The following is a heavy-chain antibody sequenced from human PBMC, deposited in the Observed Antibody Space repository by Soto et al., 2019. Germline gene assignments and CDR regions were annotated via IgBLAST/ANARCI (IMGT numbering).Heavy chain of an antibody. V-gene: IGHV3-9*01. CDR3: VKDESINWYSGHFRH. D-gene: IGHD6-13*01. Sequence: GGSLRLSCAASGFTFDDYAMHWVRQVPGKGLEWVSGINWNSGSIGYGNSVKGRFAISRDNAKNSLHLQMNSLSAEDTAFYYCVKDESINWYSGHFRHWGQGTLVTVSS. J-gene: IGHJ1*01. CDR1: GFTFDDYA. CDR2: INWNSGSI.